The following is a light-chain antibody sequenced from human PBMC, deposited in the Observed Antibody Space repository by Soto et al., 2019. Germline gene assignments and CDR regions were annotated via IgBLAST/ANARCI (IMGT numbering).Light chain of an antibody. CDR2: SNN. CDR3: ADSDASLTGYI. J-gene: IGLJ1*01. V-gene: IGLV1-44*01. CDR1: SSNIGSNT. Sequence: SVLTQPPSASGTPGQIVTISCSGSSSNIGSNTVNWYQQLPGTAPKLLIYSNNQRPSGVPDRFSGSKSGTSASLAISGLQPADQAAYYCADSDASLTGYIFGTGTKVTVL.